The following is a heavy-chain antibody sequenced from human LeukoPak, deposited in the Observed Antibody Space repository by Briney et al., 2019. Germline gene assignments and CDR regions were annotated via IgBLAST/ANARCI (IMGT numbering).Heavy chain of an antibody. CDR1: GFTFSSYG. Sequence: GGSLRLSCAASGFTFSSYGMSWVRQAPGKGLEWVSVSYSGGSTYYADSVKGRFIISRDNSKNTLYLQMNSPRAEDTAVYYCARLSAYYYGSYFYYYMDVWGKGTTVTVSS. D-gene: IGHD3-10*01. J-gene: IGHJ6*03. CDR3: ARLSAYYYGSYFYYYMDV. V-gene: IGHV3-66*04. CDR2: SYSGGST.